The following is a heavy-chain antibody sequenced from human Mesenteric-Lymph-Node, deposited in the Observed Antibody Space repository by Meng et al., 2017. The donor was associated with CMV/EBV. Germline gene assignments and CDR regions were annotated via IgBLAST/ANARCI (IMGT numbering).Heavy chain of an antibody. J-gene: IGHJ5*02. D-gene: IGHD5/OR15-5a*01. CDR1: GFTFSSYA. CDR2: IKQDGSEK. Sequence: GESLKISCAASGFTFSSYAMSWVRQAPGKGLEWVANIKQDGSEKYYVDSVKGRFTISRDNAKNSLYLQMNSLRAEDTAVYYCARAGVGPVVYGWFDPWGQGTLVTVSS. V-gene: IGHV3-7*01. CDR3: ARAGVGPVVYGWFDP.